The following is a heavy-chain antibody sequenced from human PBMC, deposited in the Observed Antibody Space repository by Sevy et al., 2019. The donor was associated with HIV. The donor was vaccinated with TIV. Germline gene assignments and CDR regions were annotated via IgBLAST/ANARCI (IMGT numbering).Heavy chain of an antibody. Sequence: GGSLRLSCAASGFTFSSYAMSWVLQAPGKELEWVSPIRGTGSITYYADSVRGRFTISRDNSNNILYLQMNSLRAEDTAVYFCAKGSHNTGWFPDYWGQGTLVTVSS. CDR3: AKGSHNTGWFPDY. V-gene: IGHV3-23*01. D-gene: IGHD6-19*01. J-gene: IGHJ4*02. CDR1: GFTFSSYA. CDR2: IRGTGSIT.